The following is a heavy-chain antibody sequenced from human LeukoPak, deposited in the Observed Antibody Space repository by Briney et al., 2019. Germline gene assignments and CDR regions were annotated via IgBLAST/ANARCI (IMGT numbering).Heavy chain of an antibody. CDR3: ARDLSYYYGSGVPDAFDI. D-gene: IGHD3-10*01. CDR2: INPDGSTT. CDR1: GFTFSSYW. V-gene: IGHV3-74*01. J-gene: IGHJ3*02. Sequence: PGGSLRLSCAASGFTFSSYWVHWVRQAPGRGLVWVSRINPDGSTTNYADSVKGRFTISRDNAKNSLYLQMNSLRAEDTAVYYCARDLSYYYGSGVPDAFDIWGQGTMVTVSS.